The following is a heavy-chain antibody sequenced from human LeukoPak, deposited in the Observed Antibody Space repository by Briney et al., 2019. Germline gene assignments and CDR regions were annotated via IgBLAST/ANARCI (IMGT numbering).Heavy chain of an antibody. V-gene: IGHV1-69*05. Sequence: SVKVSCKASGGTFSSYAISWVRQAPGQGLEWVGGIIPIFGTANYAQKFQGRVTITTDESTSTAYMELSSLRSEDTAVYYCARSRGYSYGHSNWFDPWGQGTLVTVSS. CDR2: IIPIFGTA. D-gene: IGHD5-18*01. CDR3: ARSRGYSYGHSNWFDP. J-gene: IGHJ5*02. CDR1: GGTFSSYA.